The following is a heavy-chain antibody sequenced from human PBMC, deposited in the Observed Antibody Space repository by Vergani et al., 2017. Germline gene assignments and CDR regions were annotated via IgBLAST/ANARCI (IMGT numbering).Heavy chain of an antibody. V-gene: IGHV3-30*02. CDR3: AKYLRDSTDGLPDS. CDR1: GFTFSNFG. D-gene: IGHD2-21*02. Sequence: QVQLVESAGGVVQPGGSLRLSCAASGFTFSNFGMHWIRQAPGKGLEWLAYIGKDGSNTKYRDAVKGRLTVSRDNSKDILYLQMDSLRSEDTALYYCAKYLRDSTDGLPDSWGPGTLVIVSS. CDR2: IGKDGSNT. J-gene: IGHJ4*02.